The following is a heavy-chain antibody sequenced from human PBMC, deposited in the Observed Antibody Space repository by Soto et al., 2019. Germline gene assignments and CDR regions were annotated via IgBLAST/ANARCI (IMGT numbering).Heavy chain of an antibody. CDR3: ARGFGTAWWVDP. J-gene: IGHJ5*02. Sequence: EVQLVEAGGGLVKPGGALRLSCAASGFTFSSYSMNWVRQAPGKGLEWVSSISSSSSYIYYADSVKGRFTISRDNAKNSLYLQMNSLRAEDTAVYYCARGFGTAWWVDPWGQGTLVTVSS. V-gene: IGHV3-21*01. CDR1: GFTFSSYS. CDR2: ISSSSSYI. D-gene: IGHD3-16*01.